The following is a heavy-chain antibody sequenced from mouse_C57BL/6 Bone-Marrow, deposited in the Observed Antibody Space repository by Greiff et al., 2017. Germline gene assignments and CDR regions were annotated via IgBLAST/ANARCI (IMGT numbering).Heavy chain of an antibody. D-gene: IGHD3-1*01. CDR2: INPNNGGT. J-gene: IGHJ2*01. CDR3: ARELVYY. V-gene: IGHV1-26*01. Sequence: EVQLQQSGPELVKPGASVKISCKASGYTFTDYYMNWVKQSHGKSLEWIGDINPNNGGTSYNQKFKGKATLTVDKSSSTAYMELRSLTSEDSAVYYCARELVYYWGQGTTLTVSS. CDR1: GYTFTDYY.